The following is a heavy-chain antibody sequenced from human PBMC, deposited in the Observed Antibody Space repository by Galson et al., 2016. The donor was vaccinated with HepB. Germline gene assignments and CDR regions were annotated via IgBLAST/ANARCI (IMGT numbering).Heavy chain of an antibody. CDR2: IYYSGST. Sequence: SETLSLTCTVSGGSVSSGLYYWSWIRQPPGKGLEWIGPIYYSGSTNYNPSLKSRVTISVDTSKNQFSLKLSSVTAADTAVYYCARYSGGRRYFDLWGRGTLVTVSS. CDR1: GGSVSSGLYY. V-gene: IGHV4-61*01. CDR3: ARYSGGRRYFDL. J-gene: IGHJ2*01. D-gene: IGHD3-16*01.